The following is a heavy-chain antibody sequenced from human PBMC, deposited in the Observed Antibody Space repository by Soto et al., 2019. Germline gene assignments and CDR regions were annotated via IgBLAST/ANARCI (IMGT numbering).Heavy chain of an antibody. D-gene: IGHD3-10*01. CDR3: ARDIDNYGSGSYYNHT. CDR2: IIPMFGTP. V-gene: IGHV1-69*13. CDR1: GVTFNRQD. Sequence: SSVKVSCKASGVTFNRQDMRWVRQAPGQGLEWMGGIIPMFGTPHYAEKFQDRVTITADESTGTAYLELSSLTSEDTAVYYCARDIDNYGSGSYYNHTWGQGKLVTGSS. J-gene: IGHJ5*02.